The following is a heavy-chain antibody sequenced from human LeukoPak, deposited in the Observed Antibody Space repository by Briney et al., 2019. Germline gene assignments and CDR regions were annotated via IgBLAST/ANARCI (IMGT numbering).Heavy chain of an antibody. V-gene: IGHV3-11*05. CDR2: ISDTSSYT. CDR1: GFTFSDYY. J-gene: IGHJ4*01. CDR3: ARVSYYFDY. Sequence: PGGSLRLSCAASGFTFSDYYMSWIRQAPGKGLEWGSYISDTSSYTNYADSVKGRSTISRDNAENSLFLQMNSLRAEDTAVYYCARVSYYFDYWGHGTLVTVSS.